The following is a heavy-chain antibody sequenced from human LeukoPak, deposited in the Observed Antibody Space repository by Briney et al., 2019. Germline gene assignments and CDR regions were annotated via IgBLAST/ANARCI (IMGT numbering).Heavy chain of an antibody. CDR1: GFTFSSYG. V-gene: IGHV3-33*01. CDR3: ARYNTGSVDY. J-gene: IGHJ4*02. CDR2: IWYDGSKK. D-gene: IGHD2-8*02. Sequence: RGSLPLSCAASGFTFSSYGMHWFRQAPGKGLEWVAVIWYDGSKKYYADSVKGRFTISRDNSKNTLYLQMDSLRAEDTAVYYCARYNTGSVDYWGQGTVLTVST.